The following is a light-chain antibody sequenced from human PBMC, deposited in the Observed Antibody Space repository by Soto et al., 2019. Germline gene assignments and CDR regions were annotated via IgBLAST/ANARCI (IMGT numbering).Light chain of an antibody. Sequence: DMQMSQSPSSLSASVRDRPNSTCRASQSISSWLAWYQQKPGKAPKLLIYEASSLESGVPSRFSGSGSGTEFTLTISSLQPDDFATYYCQQYNSYLWTFGQGTIVDIK. CDR1: QSISSW. CDR2: EAS. J-gene: IGKJ1*01. CDR3: QQYNSYLWT. V-gene: IGKV1-5*01.